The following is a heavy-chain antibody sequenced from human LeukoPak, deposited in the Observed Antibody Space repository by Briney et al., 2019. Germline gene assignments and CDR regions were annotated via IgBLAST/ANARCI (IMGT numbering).Heavy chain of an antibody. CDR2: INPSGGST. D-gene: IGHD3-22*01. V-gene: IGHV1-46*01. J-gene: IGHJ4*02. Sequence: ASVTVSCKASGYTFTSYYMHWVRQAPGQGLEWIGIINPSGGSTSYAQKFQGRVTMTRDTSTSTVYMELSSLRSEDTAVYYCARLGLGYYDSSANDYWGQGTLVTVSS. CDR3: ARLGLGYYDSSANDY. CDR1: GYTFTSYY.